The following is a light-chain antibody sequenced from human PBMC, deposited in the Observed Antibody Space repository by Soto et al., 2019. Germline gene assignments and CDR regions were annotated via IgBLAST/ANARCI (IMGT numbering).Light chain of an antibody. J-gene: IGKJ4*01. Sequence: EIVVTQSPATLAVSPGESATLSCRASQSVSSNLAWYQQKPGQAPRIIIYGESTRATGIPDRFSGSGSGTDLTLTISRLEPEDFAVYHCQKYGRTPLTCGGGTKVDIK. CDR3: QKYGRTPLT. CDR1: QSVSSN. CDR2: GES. V-gene: IGKV3-20*01.